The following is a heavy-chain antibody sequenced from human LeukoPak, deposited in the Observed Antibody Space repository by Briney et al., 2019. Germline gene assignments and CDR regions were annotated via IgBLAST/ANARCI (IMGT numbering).Heavy chain of an antibody. CDR3: ANGGILRHFDY. CDR1: GFTFSSYA. CDR2: ISGSGGST. D-gene: IGHD3-16*01. V-gene: IGHV3-23*01. J-gene: IGHJ4*02. Sequence: GGSLRLSCAASGFTFSSYAMSWVRQAPGKGLEWVSAISGSGGSTYYTDSVKGRFTISRDNSKNTLYLQMNSLRAEDTAVYYCANGGILRHFDYWGQGTLVTVSS.